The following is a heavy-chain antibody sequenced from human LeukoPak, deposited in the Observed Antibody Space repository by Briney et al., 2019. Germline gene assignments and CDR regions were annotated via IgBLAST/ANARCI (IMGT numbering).Heavy chain of an antibody. CDR1: GFIFTGYF. CDR2: IKHDGSEK. D-gene: IGHD3-3*01. V-gene: IGHV3-7*01. Sequence: GGSLRLSCAASGFIFTGYFMSWVRQAPGKGLEWVASIKHDGSEKYYVDSVRGRFTISGDNTKNLLYLQMSSPRAEDTAVYYCATDRGWRTSGYYLYYFEYWGQGTLVTFSS. CDR3: ATDRGWRTSGYYLYYFEY. J-gene: IGHJ4*02.